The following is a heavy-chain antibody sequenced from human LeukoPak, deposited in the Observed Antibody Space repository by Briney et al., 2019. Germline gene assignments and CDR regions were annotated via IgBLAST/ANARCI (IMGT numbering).Heavy chain of an antibody. CDR1: GGSISSSNW. CDR2: IYHSGST. V-gene: IGHV4-4*02. CDR3: ASGSYPTGFDY. J-gene: IGHJ4*02. D-gene: IGHD3-10*01. Sequence: PSETLSLTCAVSGGSISSSNWWSWVRQPPGKGLEWIGEIYHSGSTNYNPSLKSRVTISVDTSKNQFSLKLSSVTAADTAVYYCASGSYPTGFDYWGQGTLVTVSS.